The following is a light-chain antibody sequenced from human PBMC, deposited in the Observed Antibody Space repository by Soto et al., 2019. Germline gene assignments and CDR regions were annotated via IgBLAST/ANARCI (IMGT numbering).Light chain of an antibody. Sequence: QAVLTQPASVSGSPGQSITISCTGTSSDVGGYNFVSWYEQHPDKAPKLMIYDVTNRPSGVSNRFYGSKSGKPASLTISGLQAEDEADYYCSSYTSISTSVFGTGTKVTVL. J-gene: IGLJ1*01. CDR3: SSYTSISTSV. CDR1: SSDVGGYNF. CDR2: DVT. V-gene: IGLV2-14*01.